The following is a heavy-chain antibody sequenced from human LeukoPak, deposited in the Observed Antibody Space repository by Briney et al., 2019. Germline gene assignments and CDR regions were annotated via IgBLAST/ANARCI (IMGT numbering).Heavy chain of an antibody. J-gene: IGHJ4*02. Sequence: SETLSLTCTVSGGSISSGGYYWSWIRQPPGKGLEWIGYIYHSGSTYYNPSLKSRVTISVDRSKNQFSLKLSSVTAADTAVYYCASWDLGYCTNGVCYEQLIFDYWGQGTLVTVSS. CDR2: IYHSGST. CDR3: ASWDLGYCTNGVCYEQLIFDY. CDR1: GGSISSGGYY. V-gene: IGHV4-30-2*01. D-gene: IGHD2-8*01.